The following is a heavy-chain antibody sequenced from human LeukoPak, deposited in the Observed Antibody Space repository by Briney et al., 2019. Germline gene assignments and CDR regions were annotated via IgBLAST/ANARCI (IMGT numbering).Heavy chain of an antibody. Sequence: KPSETLSLTCTVSGGSISSYYWSWIRQPPGKGLEWIGYIYYSGSTNYNPSLKSRVTISVDTSKNQFSLKLSSVTAADTAVYYCASWGLGYYFDYWGQGAPVTVSS. CDR2: IYYSGST. CDR3: ASWGLGYYFDY. V-gene: IGHV4-59*01. D-gene: IGHD7-27*01. CDR1: GGSISSYY. J-gene: IGHJ4*02.